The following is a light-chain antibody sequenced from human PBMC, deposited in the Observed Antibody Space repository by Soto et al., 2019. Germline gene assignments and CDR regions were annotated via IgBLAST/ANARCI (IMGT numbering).Light chain of an antibody. CDR2: GAS. Sequence: ETVVTQSPVTLSVSPGEGATLSCRTSQSVGYNLAWYQQKPGQAPRPLIYGASTRITGIPARFSGSGSGTDFTLTISSLEPEDFAVYYCQQRSNFGQGTKLEIK. J-gene: IGKJ2*01. V-gene: IGKV3-11*01. CDR3: QQRSN. CDR1: QSVGYN.